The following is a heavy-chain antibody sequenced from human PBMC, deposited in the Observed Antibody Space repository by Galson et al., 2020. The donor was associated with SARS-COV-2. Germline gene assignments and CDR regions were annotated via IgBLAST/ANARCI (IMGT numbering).Heavy chain of an antibody. CDR1: RFTVINCA. J-gene: IGHJ4*02. CDR2: VSYDGSNQ. D-gene: IGHD2-15*01. CDR3: AGAIIWILAASGLDY. Sequence: PCAGSRFTVINCAMHWVRQAPAKELAWVDGVSYDGSNQYYADPVQGRFTLSRDNSKNTLYLQMNSLRAEDTAVYYCAGAIIWILAASGLDYWGQGILVTVAS. V-gene: IGHV3-30*04.